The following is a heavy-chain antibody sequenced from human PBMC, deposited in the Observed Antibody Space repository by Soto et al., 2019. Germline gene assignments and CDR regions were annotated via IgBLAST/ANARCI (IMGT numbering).Heavy chain of an antibody. J-gene: IGHJ4*02. CDR2: IRSKAYGGTT. CDR3: ARWLALYYFDY. CDR1: GFTFGDYA. D-gene: IGHD6-19*01. Sequence: GSLRLSCTASGFTFGDYAMSWVRQAPGKGLEWVGFIRSKAYGGTTEYAASVKGRFTISRDDSKSIAYLQMNSLKTGDTAVYYCARWLALYYFDYWGQGTLVTVSS. V-gene: IGHV3-49*04.